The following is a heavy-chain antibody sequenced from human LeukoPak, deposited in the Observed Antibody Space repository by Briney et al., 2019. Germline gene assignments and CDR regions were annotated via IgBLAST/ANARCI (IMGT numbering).Heavy chain of an antibody. CDR1: GGSISSSSYY. Sequence: SETLSLTCTVSGGSISSSSYYWGWIRQPPGKGLEWIGSIYYSGSTYYNPSLKSRVTISVDTSKNQFSLKPGSVTAADTAVYYCARGSGGDFDYWGQGTLVTVSS. J-gene: IGHJ4*02. V-gene: IGHV4-39*01. CDR3: ARGSGGDFDY. D-gene: IGHD3-10*01. CDR2: IYYSGST.